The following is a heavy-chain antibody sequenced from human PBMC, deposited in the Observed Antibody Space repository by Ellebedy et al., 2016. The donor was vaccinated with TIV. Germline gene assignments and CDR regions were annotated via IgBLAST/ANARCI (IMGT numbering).Heavy chain of an antibody. CDR1: GYTFTSYY. D-gene: IGHD5-18*01. CDR2: INPSGGST. CDR3: ARGGGLDHTAMATNRDAFDI. V-gene: IGHV1-46*01. J-gene: IGHJ3*02. Sequence: ASVKVSCKASGYTFTSYYMHWVRQAPGQGLEWMGIINPSGGSTSYAQKFQGRVTMTRDTSTSTVYMELSSLRSEDTAVYYCARGGGLDHTAMATNRDAFDIWGQGTMVTVSS.